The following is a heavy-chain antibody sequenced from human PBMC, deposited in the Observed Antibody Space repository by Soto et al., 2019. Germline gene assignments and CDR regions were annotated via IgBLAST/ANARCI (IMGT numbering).Heavy chain of an antibody. CDR2: INHDRNT. Sequence: QVQLQQWGAGLLKPPETLSLTCAVYGGSFRGPYWSWIRQPPGKGLEWIGEINHDRNTNYNPSLKSRVTISIDTSKNQFSLKLSSVTAADTAVYYWARGGGGTTRSLGYYYGLDVWGQGTTVTVSS. CDR3: ARGGGGTTRSLGYYYGLDV. J-gene: IGHJ6*02. D-gene: IGHD2-2*03. V-gene: IGHV4-34*01. CDR1: GGSFRGPY.